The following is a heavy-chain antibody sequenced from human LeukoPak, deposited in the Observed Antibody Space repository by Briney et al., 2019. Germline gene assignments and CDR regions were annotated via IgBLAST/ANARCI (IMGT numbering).Heavy chain of an antibody. D-gene: IGHD3-10*01. CDR3: ARDGTLGASGSYYNLPY. V-gene: IGHV3-33*01. CDR1: GFTFSSYG. CDR2: IWHDESKK. Sequence: GTSLRLSCAATGFTFSSYGMHWVRQAPRKGLEWVAVIWHDESKKYYADSVEGRFTISRDTSKNTLYLQMNSLRVEDTAVYYCARDGTLGASGSYYNLPYWGQGTLVTVSS. J-gene: IGHJ4*02.